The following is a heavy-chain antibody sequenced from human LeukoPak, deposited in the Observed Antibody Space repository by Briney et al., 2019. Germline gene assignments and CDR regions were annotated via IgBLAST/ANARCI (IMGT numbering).Heavy chain of an antibody. Sequence: GESLKISCKGSGYSFTSYWIGWVRQMPGKGLEWMGIIYPGDSDTRYSPSFQGQVTISADKSISTAYLQWSSLKASDTAMYYCARRPAGGYCSGGSCLQNWFDPWGQGTLVTVSS. CDR2: IYPGDSDT. CDR1: GYSFTSYW. D-gene: IGHD2-15*01. CDR3: ARRPAGGYCSGGSCLQNWFDP. V-gene: IGHV5-51*01. J-gene: IGHJ5*02.